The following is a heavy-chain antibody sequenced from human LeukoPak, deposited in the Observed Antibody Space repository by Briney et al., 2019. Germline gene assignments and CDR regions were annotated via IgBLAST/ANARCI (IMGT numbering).Heavy chain of an antibody. CDR1: GGSISSGGYY. V-gene: IGHV4-31*03. D-gene: IGHD2-21*02. Sequence: PSETLSLTCTVSGGSISSGGYYWSWIRQHPGKGLEWIGYIYYSGSTYYNPSLKSRVTISVDTSKNQFSLKLSSVTAADTAVYYCARMEYCGGDCYSNWFDPWGQGTLVTVSS. J-gene: IGHJ5*02. CDR2: IYYSGST. CDR3: ARMEYCGGDCYSNWFDP.